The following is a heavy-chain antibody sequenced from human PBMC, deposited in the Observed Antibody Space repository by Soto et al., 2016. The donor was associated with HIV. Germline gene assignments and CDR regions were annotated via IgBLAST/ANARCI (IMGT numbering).Heavy chain of an antibody. V-gene: IGHV4-34*01. CDR1: GGSFSGYF. Sequence: QVQLQQWGAGLLKPSETLSLTCAVYGGSFSGYFWSWVRQPPEKGLEWIGEINHSGSTNYNPSLKSRVTISIDTSKNQFSLKLNPVTAADTAVYYCARLPSGFWGPGTLVTVSS. CDR2: INHSGST. CDR3: ARLPSGF. D-gene: IGHD3-10*01. J-gene: IGHJ4*02.